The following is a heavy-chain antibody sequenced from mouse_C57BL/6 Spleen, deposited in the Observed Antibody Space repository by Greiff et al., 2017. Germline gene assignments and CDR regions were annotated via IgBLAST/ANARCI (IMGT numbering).Heavy chain of an antibody. Sequence: QVQLQQSGPGLVQPSQSLSITCTASGFSLTSYGVHWVRQSPGKGLEWLGVIWRGGSTDYNAAFMSRLSITKDNSKSQVFFKMNSLQADDTAIYYCAKEDNYSNPYYFDYWGQGTTLTVSS. V-gene: IGHV2-5*01. CDR1: GFSLTSYG. D-gene: IGHD2-5*01. J-gene: IGHJ2*01. CDR2: IWRGGST. CDR3: AKEDNYSNPYYFDY.